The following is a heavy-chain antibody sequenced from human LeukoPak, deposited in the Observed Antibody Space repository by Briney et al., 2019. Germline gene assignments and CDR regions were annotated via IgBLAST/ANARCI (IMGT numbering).Heavy chain of an antibody. D-gene: IGHD6-13*01. CDR3: ARGRIAAAGPSLYYYYGMDV. Sequence: GESLRISCKGSGYSFTSYWISWVRQMPGKGLEWMGRIDPSDSYTNYSPSFQGHVTISADKSISTAYLQWSSLKASDTAMYCCARGRIAAAGPSLYYYYGMDVWGQGTTVTVSS. V-gene: IGHV5-10-1*01. CDR1: GYSFTSYW. J-gene: IGHJ6*02. CDR2: IDPSDSYT.